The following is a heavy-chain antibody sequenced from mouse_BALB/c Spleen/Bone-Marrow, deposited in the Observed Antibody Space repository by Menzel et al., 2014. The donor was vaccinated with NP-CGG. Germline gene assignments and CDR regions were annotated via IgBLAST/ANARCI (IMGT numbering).Heavy chain of an antibody. Sequence: VKLVESGAELARPGASVKMSCEASGYTFSFYTMYWVKQRPGQGLEWIGYINPTSDYTDYNQKFKDKATLTADKSSSTAYMQLSSLTSEDSAVYYCAREGVCAPFVYWGQGTLVTVSA. CDR1: GYTFSFYT. J-gene: IGHJ3*01. CDR2: INPTSDYT. CDR3: AREGVCAPFVY. V-gene: IGHV1-4*01. D-gene: IGHD6-1*01.